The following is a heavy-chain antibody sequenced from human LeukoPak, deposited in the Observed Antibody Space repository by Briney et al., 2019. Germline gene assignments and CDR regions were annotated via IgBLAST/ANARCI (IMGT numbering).Heavy chain of an antibody. CDR3: ARDRKRDYGGIDY. CDR1: GFTFSSYE. V-gene: IGHV3-48*03. Sequence: GGSLRLSCAASGFTFSSYEMNWVRQAPGKGLEWVSYISSSGSTIYYADSVKGRFTISRDNSKNTLYLQMNSLRAEDTAVYYCARDRKRDYGGIDYWGQGTLVTVSS. D-gene: IGHD4-23*01. CDR2: ISSSGSTI. J-gene: IGHJ4*02.